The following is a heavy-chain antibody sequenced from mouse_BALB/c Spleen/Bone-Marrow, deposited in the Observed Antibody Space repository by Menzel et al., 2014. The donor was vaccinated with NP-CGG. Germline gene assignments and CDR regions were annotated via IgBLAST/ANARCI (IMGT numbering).Heavy chain of an antibody. V-gene: IGHV1S29*02. CDR3: ARRGDSSGYAFAY. J-gene: IGHJ3*01. CDR1: GYTFTDYN. Sequence: VQLQQPGPELVKPGASVKISCKASGYTFTDYNMHWVKQSHGKSLEWIGYIYPYNGGTGYNQKFKSKATLTVDNSSSTAYMQLSSLTSEDSAVYYCARRGDSSGYAFAYWGQGTLVTVSA. D-gene: IGHD3-2*01. CDR2: IYPYNGGT.